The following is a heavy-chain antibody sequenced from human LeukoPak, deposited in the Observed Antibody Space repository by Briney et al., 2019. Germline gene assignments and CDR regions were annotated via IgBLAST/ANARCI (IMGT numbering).Heavy chain of an antibody. CDR2: IRSKVYGGTT. J-gene: IGHJ4*02. Sequence: GGSLRLSCTASGFTFGDSGMSWVRQAPGKGLEWVSFIRSKVYGGTTEYAASVKGRFTISRDDSKSIAYLEMNSLKSEDTAVYYCTLPAALNRRGFDYWGQGTLVTVSS. V-gene: IGHV3-49*04. CDR1: GFTFGDSG. D-gene: IGHD2-2*01. CDR3: TLPAALNRRGFDY.